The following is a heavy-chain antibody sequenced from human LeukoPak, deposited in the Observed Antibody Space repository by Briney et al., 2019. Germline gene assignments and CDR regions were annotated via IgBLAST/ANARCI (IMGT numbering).Heavy chain of an antibody. CDR3: AREEGDYYDSSGYYLDY. CDR2: IIPIFGIA. D-gene: IGHD3-22*01. V-gene: IGHV1-69*04. CDR1: GGTFSSYA. Sequence: SVKVSCMASGGTFSSYAISWVRQDPGQGLEWMGRIIPIFGIANYAQKFQRRVTITADKSTSTAYMELSSLRSEDTAVYYCAREEGDYYDSSGYYLDYWGQGTLVTVSS. J-gene: IGHJ4*02.